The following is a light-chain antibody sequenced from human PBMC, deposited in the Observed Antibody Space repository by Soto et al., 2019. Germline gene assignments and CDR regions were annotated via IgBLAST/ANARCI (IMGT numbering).Light chain of an antibody. CDR2: LNSDGSH. Sequence: QSVLTQSPSASASLGASVKLTCTLSSGHSSYAIAWNQQRPEKGPRYLMKLNSDGSHSKGDGIPDRFSGSSSGAERYLTISSLQSEDEADYYCQTWGTGIRVFGGGTKLTVL. V-gene: IGLV4-69*01. CDR1: SGHSSYA. J-gene: IGLJ3*02. CDR3: QTWGTGIRV.